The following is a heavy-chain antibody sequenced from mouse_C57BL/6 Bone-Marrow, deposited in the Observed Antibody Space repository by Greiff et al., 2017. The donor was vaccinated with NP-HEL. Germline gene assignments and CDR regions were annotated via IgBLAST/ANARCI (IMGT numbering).Heavy chain of an antibody. CDR2: IDPENRDT. V-gene: IGHV14-4*01. J-gene: IGHJ4*01. Sequence: VQLQQSGAELVRPGASVKLSCTASGFNIKDDYMHWVKQRPEQGLEWIGWIDPENRDTEYASKFQGKATITADTSSNTAYLQLSSLTSEDTAVYYCTTYYYGSSSRYYAMDYWGQGTSVTVSS. CDR3: TTYYYGSSSRYYAMDY. D-gene: IGHD1-1*01. CDR1: GFNIKDDY.